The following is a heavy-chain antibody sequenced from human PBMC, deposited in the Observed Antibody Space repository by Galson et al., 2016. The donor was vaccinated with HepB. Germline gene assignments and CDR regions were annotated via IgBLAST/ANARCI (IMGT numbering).Heavy chain of an antibody. D-gene: IGHD3-22*01. V-gene: IGHV1-46*01. CDR3: ARVNMEHYDITGYYDY. CDR2: INPSGGST. Sequence: SVKVSCKASGYTFTTYYMHWVRQAPGQGLEWMGIINPSGGSTNYAQKFQGRVTMTRDTSTSIVYMELSSLTSEDTAMYYCARVNMEHYDITGYYDYWGQGTLVTVSS. J-gene: IGHJ4*02. CDR1: GYTFTTYY.